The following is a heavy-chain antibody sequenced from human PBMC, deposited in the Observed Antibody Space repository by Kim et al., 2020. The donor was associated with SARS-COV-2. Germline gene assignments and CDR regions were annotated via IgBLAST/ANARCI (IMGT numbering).Heavy chain of an antibody. CDR1: GFTFSRYS. V-gene: IGHV3-48*02. CDR3: ARVPHYSGSGSSD. Sequence: GGSLRLSCAASGFTFSRYSMNWVRQAPGKGLEWVSYISSTSSTRYYADSVKGRFTISRDNAKNSLYLQMNSLRDEDTAVYYCARVPHYSGSGSSDWGQGTLVTVSS. CDR2: ISSTSSTR. J-gene: IGHJ1*01. D-gene: IGHD3-10*01.